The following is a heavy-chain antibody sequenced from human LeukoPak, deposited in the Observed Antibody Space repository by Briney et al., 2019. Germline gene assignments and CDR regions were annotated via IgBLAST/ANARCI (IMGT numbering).Heavy chain of an antibody. J-gene: IGHJ4*02. CDR1: GGTFSSYA. CDR2: IIPIFGTA. V-gene: IGHV1-69*13. D-gene: IGHD6-6*01. CDR3: ARGGRPAATIAAHP. Sequence: GASVKVSCKASGGTFSSYAISWVRQAPGQGLEWMGGIIPIFGTANYAQKFQGRVTITADESTSAAYMELSSLRSEDTAVYYCARGGRPAATIAAHPWGQGTLVTVSS.